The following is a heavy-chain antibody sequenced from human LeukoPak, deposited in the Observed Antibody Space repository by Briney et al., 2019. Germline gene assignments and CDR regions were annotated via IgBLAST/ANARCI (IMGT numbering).Heavy chain of an antibody. CDR3: ATNSMYYYDSSGYYRDAFDI. J-gene: IGHJ3*02. D-gene: IGHD3-22*01. V-gene: IGHV1-69*04. CDR2: IIPILGIA. Sequence: SVEVSCKASGGTFSSYAISWVRQAPGQGLEWMGRIIPILGIANYAQKFQGRVTITADKSTSTAYMELSSLRSEDTAVYYCATNSMYYYDSSGYYRDAFDIWGQGTMVTVSS. CDR1: GGTFSSYA.